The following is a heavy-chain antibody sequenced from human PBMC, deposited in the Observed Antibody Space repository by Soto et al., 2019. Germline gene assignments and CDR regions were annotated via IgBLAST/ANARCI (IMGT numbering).Heavy chain of an antibody. V-gene: IGHV3-23*01. J-gene: IGHJ3*02. Sequence: GSLRLSCAASGXTFSSYSMSWVRQAPGKGLEWVLGISASGGITYYVDSVKGRFKIYRDNSKNTLYLQMNSLRADDTAVYYGEKEKYYYDSSGLGRAFDIWGQGTMVTVSS. CDR2: ISASGGIT. CDR3: EKEKYYYDSSGLGRAFDI. D-gene: IGHD3-22*01. CDR1: GXTFSSYS.